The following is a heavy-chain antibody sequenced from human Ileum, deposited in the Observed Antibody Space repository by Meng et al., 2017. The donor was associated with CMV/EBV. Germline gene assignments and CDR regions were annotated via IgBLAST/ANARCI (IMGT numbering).Heavy chain of an antibody. CDR2: IGNSGDNT. Sequence: AASEFTFSNDAMTWVRQAPGKGLEWVSTIGNSGDNTYYADSVRGRFTISRDNSKNTLYLQMNSLRAEDTAIYYCAKRGGINWSSQDSWGQGTLVTVSS. J-gene: IGHJ4*02. V-gene: IGHV3-23*01. CDR3: AKRGGINWSSQDS. CDR1: EFTFSNDA. D-gene: IGHD1-1*01.